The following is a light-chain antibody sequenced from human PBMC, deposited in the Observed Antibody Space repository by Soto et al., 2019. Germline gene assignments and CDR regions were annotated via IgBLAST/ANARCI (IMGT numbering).Light chain of an antibody. Sequence: EIVMTQSPATMSVSSGERATLSCRASQSMGSNVAWYQQKPGQAPRLLIYGASSRATGIPDRFSGSGSGTEFTLTISRLEPEDFAVYYCQQYDSSWTFGQGTKVDIK. CDR1: QSMGSN. V-gene: IGKV3D-15*01. CDR3: QQYDSSWT. CDR2: GAS. J-gene: IGKJ1*01.